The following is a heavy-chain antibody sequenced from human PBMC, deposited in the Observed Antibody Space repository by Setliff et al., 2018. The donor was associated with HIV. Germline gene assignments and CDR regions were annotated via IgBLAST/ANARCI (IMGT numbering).Heavy chain of an antibody. CDR3: ARGFEVESSGWFDP. CDR1: GGTVSSYA. Sequence: SVKVSCKASGGTVSSYAINWVRQAPGQGLEWMGGIIPIFGPANYAQKFQDRVTITTDESTSTAYMELCSLKSEDTAVYYCARGFEVESSGWFDPWGQGTLVTVSS. V-gene: IGHV1-69*05. CDR2: IIPIFGPA. J-gene: IGHJ5*02. D-gene: IGHD3-9*01.